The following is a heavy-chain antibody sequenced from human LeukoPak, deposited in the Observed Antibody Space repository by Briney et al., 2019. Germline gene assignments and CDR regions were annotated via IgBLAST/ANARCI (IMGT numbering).Heavy chain of an antibody. D-gene: IGHD3-10*01. V-gene: IGHV3-30*04. J-gene: IGHJ4*02. CDR2: ISYDGSNK. Sequence: PGGSLRLSCAASGFTFSSYVMHWVRQAPGKGLEWVAIISYDGSNKYYTDSVKGRFTISRDNSKNTLYLQMNSLKTEDTAVYYCAKDWDDYYGSGSYFDYWGQGTLVTVSS. CDR3: AKDWDDYYGSGSYFDY. CDR1: GFTFSSYV.